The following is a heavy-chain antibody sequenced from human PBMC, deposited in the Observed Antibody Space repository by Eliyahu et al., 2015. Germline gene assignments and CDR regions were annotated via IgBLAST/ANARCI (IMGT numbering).Heavy chain of an antibody. V-gene: IGHV4-39*01. J-gene: IGHJ5*02. CDR1: GGSITSGXXYX. CDR2: IYYSGRT. Sequence: QLQLQESGPGLVKPSETLSLTCTVSGGSITSGXXYXWGWIRQPPGKGLEWIGRIYYSGRTYSSPSLKSRVTISVDTSRNQFSLKLTSVTAADTAVYYCAKHGIHAPGIWFGDLLSPNWFDPWGQGTLVTVSS. CDR3: AKHGIHAPGIWFGDLLSPNWFDP. D-gene: IGHD3-10*01.